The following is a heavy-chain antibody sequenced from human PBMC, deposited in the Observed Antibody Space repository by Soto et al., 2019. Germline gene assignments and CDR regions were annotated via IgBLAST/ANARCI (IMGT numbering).Heavy chain of an antibody. CDR2: ISSSGSTI. D-gene: IGHD6-13*01. CDR3: ARVSLGYGMDV. CDR1: GFTFSSYE. J-gene: IGHJ6*02. Sequence: GSLRLSCAASGFTFSSYEMNWVRQAPGKGLEWVSYISSSGSTIYYADSVKGRFTISRDNAKNSLYLQMNSLRAEDTAVYYCARVSLGYGMDVWGQGTTVTVSS. V-gene: IGHV3-48*03.